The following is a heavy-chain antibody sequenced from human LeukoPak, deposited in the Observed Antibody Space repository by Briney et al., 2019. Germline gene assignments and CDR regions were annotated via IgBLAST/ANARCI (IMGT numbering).Heavy chain of an antibody. Sequence: PGGSLRLSCAVSGFTFSSYWMSWVRQAPGKGLEWVANIKQDGSEKYYVDSVKGRFTISRDNAKNSLYLQVNSLRAEDTAVYYCARVRGPYSSGWYYFDYWGQGTLVTVSS. CDR3: ARVRGPYSSGWYYFDY. V-gene: IGHV3-7*03. J-gene: IGHJ4*02. CDR2: IKQDGSEK. CDR1: GFTFSSYW. D-gene: IGHD6-19*01.